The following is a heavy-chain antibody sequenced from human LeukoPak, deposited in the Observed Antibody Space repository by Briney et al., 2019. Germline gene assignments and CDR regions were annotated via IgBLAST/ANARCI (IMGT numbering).Heavy chain of an antibody. CDR2: IYSSGST. Sequence: SETLSLTCTVSSGSINSYYWNWIRQPPGKGLEWIGRIYSSGSTNYNPSLKSRVTISVDTSNNQFSLKLSSVTAADTAVYYCACLTTADAFDIWGQGTMVTVSS. D-gene: IGHD3-22*01. CDR1: SGSINSYY. CDR3: ACLTTADAFDI. J-gene: IGHJ3*02. V-gene: IGHV4-59*01.